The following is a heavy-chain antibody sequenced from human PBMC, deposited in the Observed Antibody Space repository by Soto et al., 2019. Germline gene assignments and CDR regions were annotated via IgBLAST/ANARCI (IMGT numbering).Heavy chain of an antibody. CDR1: GGSISSYY. CDR2: IYYSGST. J-gene: IGHJ5*02. CDR3: GRQQLVNWFDP. V-gene: IGHV4-59*01. Sequence: SETLSLTCTFSGGSISSYYWSLIRQPPGKGLEWIGYIYYSGSTNYNPSLKSRVTISVDTSKNQFSLKLSSVTAADTAVYYCGRQQLVNWFDPWGQGTLVTVSS. D-gene: IGHD6-13*01.